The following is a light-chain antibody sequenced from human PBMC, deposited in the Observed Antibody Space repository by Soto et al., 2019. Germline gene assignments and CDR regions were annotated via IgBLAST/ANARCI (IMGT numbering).Light chain of an antibody. J-gene: IGKJ1*01. CDR3: QQSYSTPVA. V-gene: IGKV1-39*01. Sequence: DLQMTQSPSSLSASVGDRVTITCRASQSISIYLNWYQQKPGKAPKLLIYEASSLQSGVPSRFSGSGSGTGFTLTISSLQPEDFATYYCQQSYSTPVAFGQGTRVEIK. CDR2: EAS. CDR1: QSISIY.